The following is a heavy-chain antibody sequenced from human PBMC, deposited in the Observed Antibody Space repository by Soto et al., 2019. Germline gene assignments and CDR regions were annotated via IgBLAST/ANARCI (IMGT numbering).Heavy chain of an antibody. CDR2: ISSSSSYT. V-gene: IGHV3-11*06. CDR1: GFTFSDYY. Sequence: PGGSLRLSCAASGFTFSDYYMSWIRQAPGKGLEWVSYISSSSSYTNYADSVKGRFTISRDNAKNSLYLQMNSLRAEDTAVYYCARDRADYYGSGSWTNRNYYYGMDVWGQGTTVTVSS. CDR3: ARDRADYYGSGSWTNRNYYYGMDV. D-gene: IGHD3-10*01. J-gene: IGHJ6*02.